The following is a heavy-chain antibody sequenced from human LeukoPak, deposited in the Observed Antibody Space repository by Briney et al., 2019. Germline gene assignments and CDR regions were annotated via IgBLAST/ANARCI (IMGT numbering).Heavy chain of an antibody. CDR2: IYYSGST. D-gene: IGHD1-26*01. CDR1: GGSISSYY. J-gene: IGHJ6*02. Sequence: SETLSLTCTASGGSISSYYWSWIRQPPGKGLEWIGYIYYSGSTNYNPSLKSRVTISVDTSKNQFSVKLSSVTAADTAVYYCARAGPIVGATIVYYYGMDVWGQGTTVTVSS. V-gene: IGHV4-59*01. CDR3: ARAGPIVGATIVYYYGMDV.